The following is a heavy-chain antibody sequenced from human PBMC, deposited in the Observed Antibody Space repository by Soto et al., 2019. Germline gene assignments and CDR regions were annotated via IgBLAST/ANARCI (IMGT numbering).Heavy chain of an antibody. Sequence: ASVKVSCKASGYTFTSYGISWVRQAPGQGLEWMGWISAYNGNTNYAQKLQGRVTMTTDTSTSTAYMELRSLRSDDTAVYYCATQITQLVGQLNDYWGQGTLVTVSS. V-gene: IGHV1-18*01. CDR2: ISAYNGNT. CDR1: GYTFTSYG. CDR3: ATQITQLVGQLNDY. J-gene: IGHJ4*02. D-gene: IGHD6-6*01.